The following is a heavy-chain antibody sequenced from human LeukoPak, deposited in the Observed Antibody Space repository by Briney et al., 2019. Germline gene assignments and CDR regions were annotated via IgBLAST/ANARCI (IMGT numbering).Heavy chain of an antibody. V-gene: IGHV4-4*07. D-gene: IGHD6-13*01. J-gene: IGHJ4*02. CDR3: ASTLIAAAGIRSRTLNYHQFDY. CDR1: GGSISSYY. CDR2: IYTSGST. Sequence: SETLSLTCTVSGGSISSYYWSWIRQPAGKGLEWIGRIYTSGSTNYNPSLKSRVTISVDTSKNQFSLKLSSVTAADTAVYYCASTLIAAAGIRSRTLNYHQFDYWGQGTLVTVSS.